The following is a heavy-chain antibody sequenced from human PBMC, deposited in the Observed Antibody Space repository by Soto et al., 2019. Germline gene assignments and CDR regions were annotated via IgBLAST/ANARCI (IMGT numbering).Heavy chain of an antibody. CDR1: GDSVSSNSAA. Sequence: SQALSLTCVISGDSVSSNSAAWNWIMQSPSRGLEWLGRTYYRSKWYNDYAVSVKSRITINPDTSKNQFSLQLNSVTPEDTAVYYCAREGSGWYGFFDYWGRGTLVTVSS. CDR3: AREGSGWYGFFDY. CDR2: TYYRSKWYN. J-gene: IGHJ4*02. V-gene: IGHV6-1*01. D-gene: IGHD6-19*01.